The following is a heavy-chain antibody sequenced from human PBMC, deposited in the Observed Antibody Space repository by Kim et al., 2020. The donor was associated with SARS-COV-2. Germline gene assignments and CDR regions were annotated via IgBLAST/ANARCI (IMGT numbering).Heavy chain of an antibody. J-gene: IGHJ6*02. V-gene: IGHV4-4*02. CDR3: ARVDSSGWYGAYYYGVEV. Sequence: SETLSLTCAVSGGSISSSNWWSWVRQPPGKGLEWIGEIYHSGSTNYNPSLKSRVTISVDKSKNQFSLKLTSMTAADTAVYYCARVDSSGWYGAYYYGVEVWGQGTTVTVSS. D-gene: IGHD6-19*01. CDR1: GGSISSSNW. CDR2: IYHSGST.